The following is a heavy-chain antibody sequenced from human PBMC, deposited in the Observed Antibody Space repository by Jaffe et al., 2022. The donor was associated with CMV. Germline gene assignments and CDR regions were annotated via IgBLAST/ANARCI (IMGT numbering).Heavy chain of an antibody. CDR2: VYNSGTA. Sequence: QLQLQESGPGLVKPSETLSLTCIVSGGSISSMNYWWGCIRQPPGKGLEWIGSVYNSGTAYYNPSLKSRVTISVDTSKNQFSLKLNSVTATDTAVYYCARQIGGGSWSLDHWGQGTLVTVSS. CDR3: ARQIGGGSWSLDH. J-gene: IGHJ4*02. D-gene: IGHD2-15*01. CDR1: GGSISSMNYW. V-gene: IGHV4-39*01.